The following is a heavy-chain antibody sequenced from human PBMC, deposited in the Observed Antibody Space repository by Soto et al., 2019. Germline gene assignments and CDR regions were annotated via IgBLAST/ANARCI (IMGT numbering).Heavy chain of an antibody. CDR1: GFTFSSYA. J-gene: IGHJ6*02. D-gene: IGHD3-10*01. Sequence: EVQLLESGGGLVQPGGSLRLSCAASGFTFSSYAMSWVHQAPGKGLEWVSAISGSGGSTYYADSVKGRFTISRDNSKNTLYLQMNSLRAEDTAVYYCAKDYLGEAADYGDYYYYGMDVWGQGTTVTVSS. CDR3: AKDYLGEAADYGDYYYYGMDV. V-gene: IGHV3-23*01. CDR2: ISGSGGST.